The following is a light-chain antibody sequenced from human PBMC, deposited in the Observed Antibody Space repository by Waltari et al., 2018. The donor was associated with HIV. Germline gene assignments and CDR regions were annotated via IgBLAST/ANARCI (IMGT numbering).Light chain of an antibody. V-gene: IGLV2-8*01. CDR2: EVY. CDR3: SSYAGINTYVL. CDR1: SSDVGGNNY. J-gene: IGLJ2*01. Sequence: QSALTQPPSASGSPGQSVTISCKGTSSDVGGNNYVTWYQQYPGKAPRLMIYEVYKRPSGVPHRFSGSKSGNTASLTVSGLQAEDEANYYCSSYAGINTYVLFGGGTKLTVL.